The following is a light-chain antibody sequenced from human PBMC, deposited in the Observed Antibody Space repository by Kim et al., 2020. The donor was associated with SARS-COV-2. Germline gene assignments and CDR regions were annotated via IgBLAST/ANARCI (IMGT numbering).Light chain of an antibody. CDR1: QSASSSY. CDR3: QQYGSSPRYT. V-gene: IGKV3-20*01. J-gene: IGKJ2*01. Sequence: SPRERDTHSCTASQSASSSYLAWYQQKPGQAPRLLIYGASSRATGIPDRFSGSGSGTDFTLTIRGVEPEDFAVYYCQQYGSSPRYTFGQGTKLEI. CDR2: GAS.